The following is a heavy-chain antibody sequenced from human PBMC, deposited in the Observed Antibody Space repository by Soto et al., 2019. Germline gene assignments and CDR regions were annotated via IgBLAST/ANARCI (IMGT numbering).Heavy chain of an antibody. V-gene: IGHV4-31*03. Sequence: QVQLQESGPGLVKPSQTLSLTCTVSGGSISSGGYYWSWIRQHPGKGVEWLGYIYYSGSTYYNPSLKSRVTISVDTSKNQFSLELSSVTAADTAVYYCARGYSSSWFDAFDIWGQGTMVTVSS. CDR2: IYYSGST. CDR1: GGSISSGGYY. CDR3: ARGYSSSWFDAFDI. D-gene: IGHD6-13*01. J-gene: IGHJ3*02.